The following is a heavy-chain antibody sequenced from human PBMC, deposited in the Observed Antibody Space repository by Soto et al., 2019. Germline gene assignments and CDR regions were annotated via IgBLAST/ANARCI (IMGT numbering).Heavy chain of an antibody. Sequence: SDTLSLTCTVSGGSIGTYYWSWIRQPPGKGLEWIGYIYYSGTSDYNPSLRSRVTVSVETSKNQFSLTLSSVTAADTAVYYCARHNSGYDTFFDFWGQGTQVTVSS. CDR3: ARHNSGYDTFFDF. J-gene: IGHJ4*02. CDR2: IYYSGTS. V-gene: IGHV4-59*08. D-gene: IGHD5-12*01. CDR1: GGSIGTYY.